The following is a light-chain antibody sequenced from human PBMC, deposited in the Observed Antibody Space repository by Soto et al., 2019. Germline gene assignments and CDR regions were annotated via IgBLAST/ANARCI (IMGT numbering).Light chain of an antibody. Sequence: DLPLTQSPSVLSASVGDTVTITCRASQGMSTYLAWYQQKPRKVPKLVIRSASTLQSGVPPRFSVGGSGTEFTLAISTLQPDDSVIYYCQPLNGYQLAVGGGTYVEIK. V-gene: IGKV1-9*01. CDR1: QGMSTY. J-gene: IGKJ4*01. CDR2: SAS. CDR3: QPLNGYQLA.